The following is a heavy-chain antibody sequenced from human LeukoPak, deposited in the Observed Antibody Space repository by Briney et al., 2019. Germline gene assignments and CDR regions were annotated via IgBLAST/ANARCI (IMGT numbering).Heavy chain of an antibody. CDR3: AKVPPPGWGWSLDY. D-gene: IGHD6-19*01. CDR1: GFTVSNAW. Sequence: GGSLRLSCAASGFTVSNAWMSWVRQAPGKGLEWVGRIKSKTDGGTTDYAAPVKGRFTISRDDSKNTLYLQMNSLRAEDTAVYYCAKVPPPGWGWSLDYWGQGTLVTVSS. CDR2: IKSKTDGGTT. V-gene: IGHV3-15*01. J-gene: IGHJ4*02.